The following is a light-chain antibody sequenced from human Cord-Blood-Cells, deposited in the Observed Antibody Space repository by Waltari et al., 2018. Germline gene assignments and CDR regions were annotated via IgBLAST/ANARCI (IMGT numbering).Light chain of an antibody. CDR1: SSHVGGSNY. J-gene: IGLJ2*01. V-gene: IGLV2-14*01. CDR2: DVS. CDR3: SSYTSSSTLV. Sequence: QSALTQPASVSGSPGQSITISCTGTSSHVGGSNYASWYQQHPGKAPKRMIYDVSNRPSGVSNRFSGSKSGNTASLTISGLQAEDEADYYCSSYTSSSTLVFGGGTKLTVL.